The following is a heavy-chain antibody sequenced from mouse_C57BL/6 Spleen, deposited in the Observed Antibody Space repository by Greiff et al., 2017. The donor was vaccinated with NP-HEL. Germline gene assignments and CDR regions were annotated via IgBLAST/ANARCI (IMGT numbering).Heavy chain of an antibody. CDR1: GYAFTNYL. Sequence: QVQLKESGAELVRPGTSVKVSCKASGYAFTNYLIEWVKQRPGQGLEWIGVINPGSGGTNYNEKFKGKATLTADKSSSTAYMQLSSLTSEDSAVYFCARDIAYWGQGTLVTVSA. V-gene: IGHV1-54*01. CDR3: ARDIAY. CDR2: INPGSGGT. J-gene: IGHJ3*01.